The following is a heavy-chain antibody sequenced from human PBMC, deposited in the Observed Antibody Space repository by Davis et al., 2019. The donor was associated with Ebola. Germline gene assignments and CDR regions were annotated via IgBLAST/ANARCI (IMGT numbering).Heavy chain of an antibody. V-gene: IGHV3-53*01. Sequence: GESLKISCVASDFSVSSNYMTWVRQAPGRGLEWVSVIYTGGSIFYAGSVKGRFTISRDNSKKTLYLQMNSLRAEDTAVYYCAKKHGYHYSIHYWGQGTLVTVSS. CDR3: AKKHGYHYSIHY. CDR2: IYTGGSI. CDR1: DFSVSSNY. J-gene: IGHJ4*02. D-gene: IGHD5-24*01.